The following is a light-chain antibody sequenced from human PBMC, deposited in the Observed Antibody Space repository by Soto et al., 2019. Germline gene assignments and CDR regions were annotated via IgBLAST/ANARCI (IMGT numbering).Light chain of an antibody. CDR3: QQYGSSPTWT. CDR1: QSVSSSY. J-gene: IGKJ1*01. CDR2: DAS. Sequence: EIVLTQSPATLSLSPGERATLSCGASQSVSSSYLARYQQKPGLAPRLLIYDASSRATGIPDRFSGSGSGTDFTLTISRLEPEDFAVYYCQQYGSSPTWTFGQGTKVEIK. V-gene: IGKV3D-20*01.